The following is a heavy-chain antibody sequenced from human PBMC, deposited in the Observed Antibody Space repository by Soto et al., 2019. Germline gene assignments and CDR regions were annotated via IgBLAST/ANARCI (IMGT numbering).Heavy chain of an antibody. CDR1: GGSISGYY. V-gene: IGHV4-59*12. D-gene: IGHD3-3*01. J-gene: IGHJ6*02. Sequence: SETLSLTCTVSGGSISGYYWSWIRQPPGKGLEWIGYISYSGSTNYNPSLKSRVTISVDTSKNQFSLKLSSVTAADTAVYYCARDLYDFWSGYYNSYGMDVWGQGTTVTVSS. CDR3: ARDLYDFWSGYYNSYGMDV. CDR2: ISYSGST.